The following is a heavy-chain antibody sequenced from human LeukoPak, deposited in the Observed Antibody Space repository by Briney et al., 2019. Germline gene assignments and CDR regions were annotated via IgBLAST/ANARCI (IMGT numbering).Heavy chain of an antibody. CDR3: ARAGGEGYSIDY. V-gene: IGHV3-30-3*01. D-gene: IGHD5-24*01. Sequence: GGSLRLSCAASGFTFSSYAMHWVRQAPGKGLEWVAVISYDGSNKYYADSVKGRFTISRDNSKNTLYLQMNSLRAEDTAVYYCARAGGEGYSIDYWGQGTLVTVSS. CDR2: ISYDGSNK. J-gene: IGHJ4*02. CDR1: GFTFSSYA.